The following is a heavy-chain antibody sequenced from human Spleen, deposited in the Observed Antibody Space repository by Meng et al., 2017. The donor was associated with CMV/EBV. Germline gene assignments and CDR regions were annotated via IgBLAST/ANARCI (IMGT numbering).Heavy chain of an antibody. CDR1: GFTFDDYG. V-gene: IGHV3-20*04. CDR2: INGNGGST. CDR3: ARVLSGAVDY. D-gene: IGHD7-27*01. J-gene: IGHJ4*02. Sequence: GESLKISCAASGFTFDDYGMTWVRQAPGKGLEWVSGINGNGGSTDYADSVKGRFTISRDNAKNSLYLQMNSLRAEDTAFYYCARVLSGAVDYWGQGTLVTVSS.